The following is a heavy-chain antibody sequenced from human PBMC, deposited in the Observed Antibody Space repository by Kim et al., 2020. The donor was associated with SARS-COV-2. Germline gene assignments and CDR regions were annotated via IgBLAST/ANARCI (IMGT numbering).Heavy chain of an antibody. J-gene: IGHJ1*01. CDR3: ARTFMITFGGVTD. D-gene: IGHD3-16*01. CDR2: IYYSGST. Sequence: SETLSLTCTVSGGSISSSSYYWGWIRQPPGKGLEWIGSIYYSGSTYYNPSLKSRVTISVDTSKNQFSLKLSSVTAADTAVYYCARTFMITFGGVTDWGQG. V-gene: IGHV4-39*01. CDR1: GGSISSSSYY.